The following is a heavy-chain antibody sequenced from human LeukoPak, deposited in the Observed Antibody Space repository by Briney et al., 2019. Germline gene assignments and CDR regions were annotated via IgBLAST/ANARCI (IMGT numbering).Heavy chain of an antibody. D-gene: IGHD3-22*01. CDR2: IYYSGST. V-gene: IGHV4-59*01. Sequence: SETLSLTCTVSGGSISSYYWSWIRQPPGKGLEWIGYIYYSGSTNYNPSLKSRVTISVDTSKNQFSLKLSSVTAADTAVYYCARDYYYDSRFDPWGQGTLVTVSP. CDR3: ARDYYYDSRFDP. J-gene: IGHJ5*02. CDR1: GGSISSYY.